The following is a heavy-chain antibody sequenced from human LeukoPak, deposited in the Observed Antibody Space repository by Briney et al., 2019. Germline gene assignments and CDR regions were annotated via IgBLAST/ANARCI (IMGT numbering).Heavy chain of an antibody. Sequence: SQTLSLTCTVSGGSISSGGYYWSWIRQPAGKGLEWIGRIYAGGRSNYNPSLRSRVTISVDTSKNQFSLRLSSVTATDTGVYYCASDHSGWLGLGYWGQGTLVSVSS. CDR2: IYAGGRS. J-gene: IGHJ4*02. CDR3: ASDHSGWLGLGY. V-gene: IGHV4-61*02. CDR1: GGSISSGGYY. D-gene: IGHD6-19*01.